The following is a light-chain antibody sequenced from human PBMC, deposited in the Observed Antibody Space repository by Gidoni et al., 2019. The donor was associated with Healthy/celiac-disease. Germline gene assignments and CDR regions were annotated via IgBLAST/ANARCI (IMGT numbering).Light chain of an antibody. CDR3: QQSYSTHPWT. J-gene: IGKJ1*01. CDR2: AAS. V-gene: IGKV1-39*01. Sequence: DIQMTQSPSSLSASVGDRVTITCRASQSISSYLNWYQQNTGKAPKLLIYAASSLQSGVPSRFSGSGYGTDLTLTISSLQHEDFATYYCQQSYSTHPWTFGQGTKVEIK. CDR1: QSISSY.